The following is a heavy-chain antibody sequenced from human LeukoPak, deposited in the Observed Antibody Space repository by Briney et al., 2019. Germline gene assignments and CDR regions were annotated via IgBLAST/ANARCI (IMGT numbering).Heavy chain of an antibody. CDR2: INPNSGGT. V-gene: IGHV1-2*02. Sequence: ASVKASCKASGYTFTGYYMHWVRQAPGQGLEWMGWINPNSGGTNYAQRFQGRVTMTRDTSISTAYLELSSLKSDDTAVYYCARVGYCSRGVCYNYDYWGQGTQVTVSS. J-gene: IGHJ4*02. CDR1: GYTFTGYY. D-gene: IGHD2-8*01. CDR3: ARVGYCSRGVCYNYDY.